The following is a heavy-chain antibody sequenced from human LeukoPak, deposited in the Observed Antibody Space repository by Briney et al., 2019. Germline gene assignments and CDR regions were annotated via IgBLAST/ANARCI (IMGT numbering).Heavy chain of an antibody. Sequence: SETLSLTCAVYGGSFSDYWWTWIRQSPGKGLEWIGEVNHSGRTNYNPSLKSRVTISVDTSKNQFSLKLSSVTAADTAVYYCARDVIGDWGQGTLVTVFS. D-gene: IGHD2-21*01. CDR1: GGSFSDYW. J-gene: IGHJ4*02. CDR3: ARDVIGD. CDR2: VNHSGRT. V-gene: IGHV4-34*01.